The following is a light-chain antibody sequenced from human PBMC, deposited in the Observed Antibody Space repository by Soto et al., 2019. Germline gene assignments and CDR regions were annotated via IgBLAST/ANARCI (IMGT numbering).Light chain of an antibody. CDR2: AAS. V-gene: IGKV3-15*01. J-gene: IGKJ1*01. CDR1: QSVSSD. Sequence: EIVMTQSPATLSVSPGERATLSCRASQSVSSDLAWYQQKPGQTPSLLIYAASTRATGIPVRFSGSGSGTEFTLTISRLQSEDFVVYYCQQYHNWPRTFGQGTKVEI. CDR3: QQYHNWPRT.